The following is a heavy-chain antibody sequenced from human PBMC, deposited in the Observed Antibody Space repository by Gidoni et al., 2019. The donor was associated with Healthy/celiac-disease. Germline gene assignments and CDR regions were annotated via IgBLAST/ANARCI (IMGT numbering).Heavy chain of an antibody. CDR1: GYTFTSYD. CDR3: ARYHGDPYYYYYYGMDV. D-gene: IGHD4-17*01. CDR2: MNPNSGNT. Sequence: QVQLVQSGAEVKKPGASVKVSCKASGYTFTSYDINWVRQATGQGLEWMGWMNPNSGNTGYAQKFQGRVTMTRNTSISTAYMELSSLRSEDTAVYYCARYHGDPYYYYYYGMDVWGQGTTVTVSS. J-gene: IGHJ6*02. V-gene: IGHV1-8*01.